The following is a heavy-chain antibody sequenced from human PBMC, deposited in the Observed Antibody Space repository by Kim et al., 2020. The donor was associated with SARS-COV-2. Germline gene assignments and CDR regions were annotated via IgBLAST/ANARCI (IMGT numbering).Heavy chain of an antibody. CDR3: ARDLMAAAVTYYYGMDV. Sequence: VKGRCTISRDNSKSTLYLQMNSLRAEDTAVYYCARDLMAAAVTYYYGMDVWGQGTTVTVSS. J-gene: IGHJ6*02. D-gene: IGHD6-13*01. V-gene: IGHV3-30*01.